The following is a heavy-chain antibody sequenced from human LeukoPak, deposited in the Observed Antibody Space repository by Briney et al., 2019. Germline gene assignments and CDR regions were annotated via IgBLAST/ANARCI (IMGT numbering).Heavy chain of an antibody. Sequence: SETLSLTCTVSGGSISSYYWSWIRQPPGKGLEWIGYIYYSGSTNYNPSLKSRVTISVDTSKNQFSLKLSSVTAADTAVYYCARDGYCSGGSCYPHNWFDTWGQGTLVTVSS. CDR3: ARDGYCSGGSCYPHNWFDT. CDR2: IYYSGST. V-gene: IGHV4-59*01. J-gene: IGHJ5*02. D-gene: IGHD2-15*01. CDR1: GGSISSYY.